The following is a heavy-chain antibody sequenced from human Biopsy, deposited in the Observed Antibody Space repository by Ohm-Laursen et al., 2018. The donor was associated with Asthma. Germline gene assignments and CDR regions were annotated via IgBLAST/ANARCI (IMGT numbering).Heavy chain of an antibody. D-gene: IGHD4-17*01. V-gene: IGHV1-18*01. CDR1: GYTFNSAG. CDR2: ISVYNGNT. CDR3: ARAVNYYHYYGIDV. J-gene: IGHJ6*02. Sequence: ASVTVSCQTSGYTFNSAGISWARQAPGQGLEWMGWISVYNGNTKVAQKLQDGVTMITDTSTSTAYMELRSLRSDDTAVYFCARAVNYYHYYGIDVWGQGTTVTVS.